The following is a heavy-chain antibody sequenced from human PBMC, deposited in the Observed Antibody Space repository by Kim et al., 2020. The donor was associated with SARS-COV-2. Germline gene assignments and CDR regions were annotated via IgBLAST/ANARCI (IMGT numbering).Heavy chain of an antibody. V-gene: IGHV1-24*01. J-gene: IGHJ6*02. D-gene: IGHD3-10*02. CDR3: AKAVFSGYYYYGMDV. Sequence: QKLQGRVTMTEDTSTDTAYMELSSLRSEDTAVYYCAKAVFSGYYYYGMDVWGQGTTVTVSS.